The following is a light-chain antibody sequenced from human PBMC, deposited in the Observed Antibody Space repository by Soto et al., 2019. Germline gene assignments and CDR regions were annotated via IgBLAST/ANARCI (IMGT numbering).Light chain of an antibody. J-gene: IGKJ3*01. CDR3: QQYGRSPGLFT. V-gene: IGKV3-15*01. Sequence: EKVMTQSPATLSVSPGERATLSCRAIQSVSSNLAWYQQKPGQAPRLLIYGASTRATGIPARFSGSGSGTDFTLAISRLEPEDFAVYYCQQYGRSPGLFTFGPGTKVDI. CDR2: GAS. CDR1: QSVSSN.